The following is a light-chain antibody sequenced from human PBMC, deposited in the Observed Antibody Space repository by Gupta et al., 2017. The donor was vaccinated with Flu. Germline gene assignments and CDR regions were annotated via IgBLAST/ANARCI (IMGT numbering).Light chain of an antibody. Sequence: DIVMTHSPDSLAVSLGERATINCKSSQNVLYISNNKNYLAWYQQKPGQPPKLLISWASTRESGVPDRFSGSGSGTDFTLTISSLQAEDVAVYYCQQDDTTPWTFGQGTSVEIK. CDR1: QNVLYISNNKNY. V-gene: IGKV4-1*01. CDR2: WAS. J-gene: IGKJ1*01. CDR3: QQDDTTPWT.